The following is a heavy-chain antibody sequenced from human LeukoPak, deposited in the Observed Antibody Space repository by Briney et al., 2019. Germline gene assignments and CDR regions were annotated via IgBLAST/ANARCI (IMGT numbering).Heavy chain of an antibody. CDR3: ARGGEMATNSDY. CDR2: MNPNSGNT. J-gene: IGHJ4*02. Sequence: ASVKVSCKASGYTFTSYDINWVRQATGQGLVWMGWMNPNSGNTGYAQKFQGRVTMTRNTSISTAYMELSSLRSEDTAVYYCARGGEMATNSDYWGQGTLVTVSS. CDR1: GYTFTSYD. D-gene: IGHD3-10*01. V-gene: IGHV1-8*01.